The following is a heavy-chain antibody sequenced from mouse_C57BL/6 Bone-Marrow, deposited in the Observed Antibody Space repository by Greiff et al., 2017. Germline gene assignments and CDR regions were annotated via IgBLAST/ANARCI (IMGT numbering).Heavy chain of an antibody. J-gene: IGHJ3*01. D-gene: IGHD3-2*02. V-gene: IGHV5-17*01. CDR1: GFTFSDYG. CDR3: ARKERQLRFLGFAY. Sequence: EVKLMESGGGLVKPGGSLKLSCAASGFTFSDYGMHWVRQAPEKGLEWVAYISSGSSTIYYADTVKGRFTISRDNAKNTLFLQMTSLRSEDTAMYYCARKERQLRFLGFAYWGQGTLVTVSA. CDR2: ISSGSSTI.